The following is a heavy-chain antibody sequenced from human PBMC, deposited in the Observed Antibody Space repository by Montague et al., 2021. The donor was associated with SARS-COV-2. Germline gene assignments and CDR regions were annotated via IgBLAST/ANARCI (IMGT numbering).Heavy chain of an antibody. D-gene: IGHD5-18*01. V-gene: IGHV3-48*02. J-gene: IGHJ6*02. CDR1: GFTFSSYS. Sequence: SLRLYFAASGFTFSSYSMNWVRQAPGKGLEWVSYISSSSSTIYYADSVKGRFTISRDNAKNSLYLQMNSLRDEDTAVYYCARDRGGYGPYYYGMDVWGQGTTVTVPS. CDR2: ISSSSSTI. CDR3: ARDRGGYGPYYYGMDV.